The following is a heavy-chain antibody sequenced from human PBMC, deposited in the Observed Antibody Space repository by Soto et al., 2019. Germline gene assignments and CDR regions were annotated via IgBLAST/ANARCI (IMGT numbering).Heavy chain of an antibody. CDR1: GFTFTSSA. CDR2: IVVGSGNT. CDR3: AATIQLWPYYYYGMDV. Sequence: SVKVSCKASGFTFTSSAVQWVRQARGQRLEWIGWIVVGSGNTNYAQKFQERVTITRDMSTSTAYMELSSLRSEDTAVYYCAATIQLWPYYYYGMDVWGQGTTVT. D-gene: IGHD5-18*01. J-gene: IGHJ6*02. V-gene: IGHV1-58*01.